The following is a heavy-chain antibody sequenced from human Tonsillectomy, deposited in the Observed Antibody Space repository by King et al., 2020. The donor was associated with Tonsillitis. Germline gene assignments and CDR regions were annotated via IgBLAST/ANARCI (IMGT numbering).Heavy chain of an antibody. Sequence: VQLVESGGGLVKPGGSLRLSCAAPGFIFSDAWLNWVRQAPGKGLEWVGRIKSTADGGKTDYAAPVKGRFTMSRDDTKKTLYLQMNSLKTEDTAVYYCTTLGYSYPFDYWGQGTLVTVSS. D-gene: IGHD5-18*01. CDR1: GFIFSDAW. V-gene: IGHV3-15*07. CDR3: TTLGYSYPFDY. CDR2: IKSTADGGKT. J-gene: IGHJ4*02.